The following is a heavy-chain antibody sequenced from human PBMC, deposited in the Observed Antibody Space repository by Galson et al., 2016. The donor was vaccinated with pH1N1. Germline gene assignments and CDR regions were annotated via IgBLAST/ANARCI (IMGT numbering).Heavy chain of an antibody. CDR2: INPNSGGT. J-gene: IGHJ6*02. CDR3: ARDGDPGYDLCV. Sequence: SVKVSCKASGYTFTGYYIHWVRQAPGQGLEWMGWINPNSGGTNYAQRFQGRVNMTRDTSISTAYMELNRRRSDDTAMSYCARDGDPGYDLCVWGQGTPVTVSS. CDR1: GYTFTGYY. D-gene: IGHD1-1*01. V-gene: IGHV1-2*02.